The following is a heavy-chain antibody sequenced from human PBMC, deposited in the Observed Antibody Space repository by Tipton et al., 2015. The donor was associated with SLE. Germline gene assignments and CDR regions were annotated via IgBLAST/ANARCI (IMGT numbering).Heavy chain of an antibody. CDR1: GGSITSAYYH. CDR3: ARGWYSRNWEWWFDP. J-gene: IGHJ5*02. Sequence: TLSLTCSVSGGSITSAYYHWNWIRQPAGKGLEWIGHIYNRGSTNYNPSLKSRATISEDTSKNQVSLKLTSVTAADTAVYYCARGWYSRNWEWWFDPWGQGTLVTVSS. CDR2: IYNRGST. D-gene: IGHD6-13*01. V-gene: IGHV4-61*09.